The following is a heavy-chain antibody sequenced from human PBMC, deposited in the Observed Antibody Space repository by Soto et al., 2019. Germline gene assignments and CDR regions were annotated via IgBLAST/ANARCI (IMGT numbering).Heavy chain of an antibody. J-gene: IGHJ6*02. CDR2: ISGSGGST. Sequence: PGGSLRLSCAASGFTFSSYAMSWVRQAPGKGLEWVSAISGSGGSTYYADSVKGRFTISRDNSKNTLYLQMNSLRAEDTAVYYCAKDQIYVSGWYVEDYYYGMDVWGQGTLVTVSS. V-gene: IGHV3-23*01. D-gene: IGHD6-19*01. CDR3: AKDQIYVSGWYVEDYYYGMDV. CDR1: GFTFSSYA.